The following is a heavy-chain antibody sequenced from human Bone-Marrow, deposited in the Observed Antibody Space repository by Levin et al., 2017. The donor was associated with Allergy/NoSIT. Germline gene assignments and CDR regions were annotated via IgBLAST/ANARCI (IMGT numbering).Heavy chain of an antibody. J-gene: IGHJ4*02. CDR2: IKGKTDGGTT. CDR1: GLSVNKAW. V-gene: IGHV3-15*01. D-gene: IGHD5-18*01. CDR3: TTVDSYHYQFGH. Sequence: GESLKISCAASGLSVNKAWVTWVRQAPGKGLEWVGRIKGKTDGGTTDFGSPVKGRFSLSADDSNNMVYLQMNSLKVEDTAVYYCTTVDSYHYQFGHWGQGTLVTVSS.